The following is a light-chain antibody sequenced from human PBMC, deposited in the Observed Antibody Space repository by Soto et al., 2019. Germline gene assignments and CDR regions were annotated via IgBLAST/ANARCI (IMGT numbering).Light chain of an antibody. CDR3: QQYKSRRT. CDR2: GAS. CDR1: ESISTW. J-gene: IGKJ1*01. Sequence: GDRVTITCRASESISTWLAWYQQKPGKAPKLLIYGASSLESGVPPRFSGDGSGTEFTLTISSLQPDDSATYYCQQYKSRRTFGQGTKVDI. V-gene: IGKV1-5*03.